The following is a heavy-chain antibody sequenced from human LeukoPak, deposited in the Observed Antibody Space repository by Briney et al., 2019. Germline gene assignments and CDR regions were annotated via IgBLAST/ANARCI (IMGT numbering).Heavy chain of an antibody. Sequence: GESLKISCKGSGYSFTSYWIGWVCQMPGKGLEWMGIIYPGDSDTRYSPSFQGQVTISADKSISTAYLQWSSLKASDTAMYYCARLRGYYYDSSGYSDYWGRGTLVTVSS. D-gene: IGHD3-22*01. CDR1: GYSFTSYW. CDR2: IYPGDSDT. V-gene: IGHV5-51*01. J-gene: IGHJ4*02. CDR3: ARLRGYYYDSSGYSDY.